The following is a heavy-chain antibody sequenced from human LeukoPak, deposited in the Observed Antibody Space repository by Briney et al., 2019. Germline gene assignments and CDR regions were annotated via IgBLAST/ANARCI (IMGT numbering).Heavy chain of an antibody. CDR2: IDPSDSGT. J-gene: IGHJ4*02. CDR3: ARQGYSSASSPDY. V-gene: IGHV5-10-1*01. Sequence: GESLKISCTASGYSFTSYWITWVRQMPGKGLEWMGRIDPSDSGTKYSPSFQGHVTISADKSVNTAYLQWSSLKASDTAMYYCARQGYSSASSPDYWGQGTLVTVSS. CDR1: GYSFTSYW. D-gene: IGHD6-6*01.